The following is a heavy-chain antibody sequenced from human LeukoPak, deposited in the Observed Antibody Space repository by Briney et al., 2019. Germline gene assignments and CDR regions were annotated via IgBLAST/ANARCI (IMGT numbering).Heavy chain of an antibody. CDR1: GFTFSSYE. J-gene: IGHJ6*04. CDR2: IGTSDSTI. CDR3: ARDNRGYGSGSYYYYGMDG. D-gene: IGHD3-10*01. V-gene: IGHV3-48*03. Sequence: GGSLRLSCAASGFTFSSYEMNWVRQAPGEGLEWVSHIGTSDSTIDYVDSVKGRFTISRDNAKNSLYLPMNSLRAEDTAVYYCARDNRGYGSGSYYYYGMDGWSKGTTVTVPS.